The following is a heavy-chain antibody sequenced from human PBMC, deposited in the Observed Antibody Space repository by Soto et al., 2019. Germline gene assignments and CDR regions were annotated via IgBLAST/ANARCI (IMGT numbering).Heavy chain of an antibody. CDR3: ARRRDGYMDAFDI. CDR1: VGTFSSYA. Sequence: QVQLVQSGAEVKKPGSSVKVSCKASVGTFSSYAISWVRQAPGQGLEWMGGIIPIFGTANYAQKFQGRVTITADESTSTAYMELSRLRSEDTAVYYCARRRDGYMDAFDIWGQGPMVTVSS. D-gene: IGHD5-12*01. V-gene: IGHV1-69*01. J-gene: IGHJ3*02. CDR2: IIPIFGTA.